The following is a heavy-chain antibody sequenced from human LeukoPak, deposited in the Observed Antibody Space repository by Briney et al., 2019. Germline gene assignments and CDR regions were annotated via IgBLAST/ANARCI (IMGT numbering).Heavy chain of an antibody. Sequence: SVKVSCKASGGTFSSYAISWVRQAPGQGLEWMGGIIPIFGTANYAQKFQGRVTITADESTSTAYMELSSLRSEDTAVYYCAGRYDYYYDSSGRPSQPDYWGQGTLVTVSS. D-gene: IGHD3-22*01. V-gene: IGHV1-69*13. CDR3: AGRYDYYYDSSGRPSQPDY. CDR1: GGTFSSYA. J-gene: IGHJ4*02. CDR2: IIPIFGTA.